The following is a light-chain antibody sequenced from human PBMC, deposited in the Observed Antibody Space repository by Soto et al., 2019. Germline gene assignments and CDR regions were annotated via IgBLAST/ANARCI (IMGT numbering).Light chain of an antibody. CDR2: AAS. J-gene: IGKJ2*01. CDR3: LQHYSYPYT. Sequence: DIQMTQSPSSLSASVGDRITLTCRASQVVRIFLAWYQQKPGKAPERLIYAASTLEGGVPSRFSGSVSATEFTLTIRSLQPEDSATYYWLQHYSYPYTVGQGTKVEIK. V-gene: IGKV1-17*01. CDR1: QVVRIF.